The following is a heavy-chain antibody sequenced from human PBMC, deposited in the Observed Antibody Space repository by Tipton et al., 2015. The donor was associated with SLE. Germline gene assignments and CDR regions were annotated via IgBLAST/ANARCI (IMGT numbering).Heavy chain of an antibody. CDR1: GGSISSYY. CDR2: IYTSGST. D-gene: IGHD3-10*01. V-gene: IGHV4-4*08. J-gene: IGHJ4*02. Sequence: TLSLTCTVSGGSISSYYWSWIRQPPGKGLEWIGYIYTSGSTYYNPSLKSRVTISVATSKNQFSLKLSSVTAADTAVYYCARMERAYGSLDYWGQGTLVTVSS. CDR3: ARMERAYGSLDY.